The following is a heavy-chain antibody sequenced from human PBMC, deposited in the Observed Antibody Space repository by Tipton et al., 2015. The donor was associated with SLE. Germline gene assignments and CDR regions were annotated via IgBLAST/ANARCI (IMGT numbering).Heavy chain of an antibody. Sequence: PGLVKPSETLSLICTVSGGSISSHYWSWIRQSPGKGLEWIGYIHSSGSTTYNPSLKSRVTISVDTSKNQFSLRVTAVTAADTAVYYCARDNVDFFNGGDYAGMDVWGQGTTVTVSS. J-gene: IGHJ6*02. D-gene: IGHD2-21*02. CDR2: IHSSGST. CDR1: GGSISSHY. V-gene: IGHV4-59*11. CDR3: ARDNVDFFNGGDYAGMDV.